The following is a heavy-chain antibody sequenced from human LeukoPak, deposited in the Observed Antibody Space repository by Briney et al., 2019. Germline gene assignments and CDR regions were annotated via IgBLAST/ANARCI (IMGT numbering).Heavy chain of an antibody. CDR1: GGTFSSYA. CDR2: IIPIFGTA. J-gene: IGHJ1*01. D-gene: IGHD6-13*01. CDR3: ASLYSSSWQTEYFQH. Sequence: SVKVSCKASGGTFSSYAISWVRQAPGQGLEWMGGIIPIFGTANYAQKFQGRVTITADKSTSTAYMELSSLRSEDTAVYYCASLYSSSWQTEYFQHWGQGTLVTVSS. V-gene: IGHV1-69*06.